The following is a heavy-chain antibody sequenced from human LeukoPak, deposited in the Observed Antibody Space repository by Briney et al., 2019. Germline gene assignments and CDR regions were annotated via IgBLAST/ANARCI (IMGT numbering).Heavy chain of an antibody. CDR2: IIPIFGTA. J-gene: IGHJ4*02. CDR1: GGTFSSYA. V-gene: IGHV1-69*01. Sequence: SVKVSCKASGGTFSSYAISWVRQAPGQGLEWMGGIIPIFGTANYAQKFQGRVTITADESTSTAYMELSSLRSEDTAVYYCTSGIAVAGSETFDYWGQGTLVTVSS. D-gene: IGHD6-19*01. CDR3: TSGIAVAGSETFDY.